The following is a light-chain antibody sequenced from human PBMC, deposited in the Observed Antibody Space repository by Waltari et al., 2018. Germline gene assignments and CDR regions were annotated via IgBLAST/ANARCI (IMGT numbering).Light chain of an antibody. CDR2: GAS. J-gene: IGKJ2*01. CDR3: QQYNDWPPRDT. V-gene: IGKV3-15*01. Sequence: EIVMTQSPATLSVSPGERATLSCRASQIVTTNLAWYHQKPGQAPRLLIYGASTRATGIPARFSGSGSGTDFTLTINSLQSEDFAVYFCQQYNDWPPRDTFGQGTKLQIK. CDR1: QIVTTN.